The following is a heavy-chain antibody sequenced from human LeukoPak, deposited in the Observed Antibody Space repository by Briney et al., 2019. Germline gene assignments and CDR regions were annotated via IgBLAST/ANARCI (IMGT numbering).Heavy chain of an antibody. CDR2: IYHSGST. CDR1: GYSISSGYY. Sequence: SETLSLTCAVSGYSISSGYYWGWIRQPPGKGLEWIGSIYHSGSTYYNPSLKSRVTISVDTSKNQFSLKLRSVTAAATAVYYRARPAGGKDSRPPDAFDIWGQGTMVTVSS. J-gene: IGHJ3*02. D-gene: IGHD3-22*01. CDR3: ARPAGGKDSRPPDAFDI. V-gene: IGHV4-38-2*01.